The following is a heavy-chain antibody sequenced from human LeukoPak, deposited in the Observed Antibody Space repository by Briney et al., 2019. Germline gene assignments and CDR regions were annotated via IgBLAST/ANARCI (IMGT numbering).Heavy chain of an antibody. CDR3: ARVSETAMITL. D-gene: IGHD5-18*01. Sequence: PSETLSLTCTVSGYSISSGYYWGWIRQPPGKGLEWIGSIYHSGSTYYNPSLKSRVTISVDTSKNQFSLKLSSVTAADTAVYYCARVSETAMITLWDQGPLVTVSS. V-gene: IGHV4-38-2*02. J-gene: IGHJ4*02. CDR2: IYHSGST. CDR1: GYSISSGYY.